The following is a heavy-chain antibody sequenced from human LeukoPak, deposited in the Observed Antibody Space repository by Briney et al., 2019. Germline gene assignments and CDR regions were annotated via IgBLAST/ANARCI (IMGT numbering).Heavy chain of an antibody. V-gene: IGHV5-51*01. D-gene: IGHD2-15*01. CDR2: IYPGDSDT. J-gene: IGHJ4*02. CDR3: ARLGYCSGGSCQSFDY. Sequence: PGESLKISCKGSGYSFTSYWIGWVRQMPGKGLEWMGIIYPGDSDTRYSPSFQGQVTISADKSISTAYLQWSSLKASDTARYYCARLGYCSGGSCQSFDYWGQGTLVTVSS. CDR1: GYSFTSYW.